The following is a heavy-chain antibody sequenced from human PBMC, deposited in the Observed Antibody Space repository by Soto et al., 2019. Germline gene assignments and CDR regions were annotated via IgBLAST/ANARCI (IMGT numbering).Heavy chain of an antibody. CDR2: INSDGSST. J-gene: IGHJ6*03. D-gene: IGHD2-2*02. Sequence: PGGSLRLCCAASEFTFSSYWMHGVRQAPGKGLVWVSRINSDGSSTSYADSVKGRFTISRDNAKNTLYLQMNSLRAEDTAVYYSARGDCSSTSCYTYYYYYMDVWDKGTTVTVSS. V-gene: IGHV3-74*01. CDR3: ARGDCSSTSCYTYYYYYMDV. CDR1: EFTFSSYW.